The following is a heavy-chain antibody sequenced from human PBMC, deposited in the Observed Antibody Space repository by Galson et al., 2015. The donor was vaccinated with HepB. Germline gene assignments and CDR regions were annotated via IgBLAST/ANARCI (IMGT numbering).Heavy chain of an antibody. Sequence: SLRLSCAASKFIFGRYGMHWVRQAPGKGPEWVASISYDGNNKNYADSVKGRFTISRDNSKNTLSLQMNNLRAEDTAVYYCAKEYTSDWYVKYDFDYWGQGTLVTVSS. D-gene: IGHD6-13*01. CDR1: KFIFGRYG. CDR3: AKEYTSDWYVKYDFDY. CDR2: ISYDGNNK. V-gene: IGHV3-30*18. J-gene: IGHJ4*02.